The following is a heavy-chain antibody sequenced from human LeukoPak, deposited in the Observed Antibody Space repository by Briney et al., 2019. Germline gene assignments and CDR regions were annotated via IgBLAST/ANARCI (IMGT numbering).Heavy chain of an antibody. D-gene: IGHD3-22*01. Sequence: SETLSLTCAVSGGSISSGGYSWSWIRQPPGKGLEWIGYIYHSGSTYYNPSLKSRVTISVDRSKNQFSLKLSSVTAADTAVYYCASYDYYDSSGYGRAEYFQHWGQGTLVTVSS. V-gene: IGHV4-30-2*01. CDR3: ASYDYYDSSGYGRAEYFQH. CDR1: GGSISSGGYS. CDR2: IYHSGST. J-gene: IGHJ1*01.